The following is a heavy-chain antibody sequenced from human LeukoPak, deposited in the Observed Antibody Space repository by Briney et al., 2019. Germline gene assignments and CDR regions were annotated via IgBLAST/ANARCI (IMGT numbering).Heavy chain of an antibody. D-gene: IGHD3-22*01. CDR2: ISRGTTYI. CDR3: ARDFGDYYDFSGYFPNYHYFGMDV. V-gene: IGHV3-21*01. J-gene: IGHJ6*02. CDR1: GFSFSSYS. Sequence: GGSLRLSCAASGFSFSSYSMKWVRQAPGKGVEWVSCISRGTTYIYYADSVKGRFTISRDNAKESLFVKMNTRRAEDTAVYYCARDFGDYYDFSGYFPNYHYFGMDVWGQGATVTVSS.